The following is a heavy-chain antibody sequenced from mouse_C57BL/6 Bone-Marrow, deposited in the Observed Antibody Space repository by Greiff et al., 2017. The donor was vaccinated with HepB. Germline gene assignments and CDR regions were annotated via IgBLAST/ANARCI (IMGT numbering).Heavy chain of an antibody. D-gene: IGHD1-1*01. CDR1: GYTFTDYN. CDR3: ARVKNYYGSSSGFAY. Sequence: EVQLQQPGPELVKPGASVKIPCKASGYTFTDYNMDWVKQSHGKSLEWIGDINPNNGGTIYNQKFKGKATLTVDKSSSTAYMELRSLTSEDTAVYYCARVKNYYGSSSGFAYWGQGTLVTVSA. CDR2: INPNNGGT. V-gene: IGHV1-18*01. J-gene: IGHJ3*01.